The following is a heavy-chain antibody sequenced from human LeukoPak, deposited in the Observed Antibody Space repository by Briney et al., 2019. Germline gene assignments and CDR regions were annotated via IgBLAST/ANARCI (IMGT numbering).Heavy chain of an antibody. V-gene: IGHV1-24*01. CDR3: VTDLDDSADY. CDR2: FDPEPDET. Sequence: GASEKVSCTVSGYNFSELCIHWVRQAPGEGLEWMGGFDPEPDETIYAPSFQGRLTLTEDRVTDTAYMELICLRSDDTAVYYCVTDLDDSADYWGQGTLVTVST. CDR1: GYNFSELC. D-gene: IGHD1-1*01. J-gene: IGHJ4*02.